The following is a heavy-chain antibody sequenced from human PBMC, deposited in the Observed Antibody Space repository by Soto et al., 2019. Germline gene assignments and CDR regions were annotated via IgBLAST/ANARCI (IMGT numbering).Heavy chain of an antibody. CDR1: GDTFNFYT. CDR3: ATSSVSGSPPFDS. CDR2: FNPILDMS. V-gene: IGHV1-69*02. Sequence: QVHLVQSGAEVKKTGSSVKVSCKASGDTFNFYTINWLRQAPGQGLEWMGRFNPILDMSTYAHKFQGRVTVIADKSTSTAPMQLSSLRSAATATYYSATSSVSGSPPFDSWGQGTLVTVSS. J-gene: IGHJ4*02. D-gene: IGHD3-10*01.